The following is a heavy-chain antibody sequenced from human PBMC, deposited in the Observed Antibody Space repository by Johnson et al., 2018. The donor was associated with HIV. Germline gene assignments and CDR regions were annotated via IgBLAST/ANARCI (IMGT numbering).Heavy chain of an antibody. Sequence: QVQLVESGGGVVQPGRSLRVSCAASGFTFSSYGMHWVRQTPGKGLQWVAVIWYDGNNKYYADSVKGRFTISRDNSKNTLYLQMNSLRAGDTAVYYCTVAGNGGAFDIWGQGTLVTVSS. CDR2: IWYDGNNK. CDR3: TVAGNGGAFDI. V-gene: IGHV3-33*08. CDR1: GFTFSSYG. J-gene: IGHJ3*02. D-gene: IGHD6-19*01.